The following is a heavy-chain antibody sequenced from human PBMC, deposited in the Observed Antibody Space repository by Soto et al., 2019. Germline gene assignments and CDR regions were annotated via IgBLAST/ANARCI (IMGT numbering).Heavy chain of an antibody. CDR2: ISYDGSNK. Sequence: GGSLRLSCAASGFTFSSYGMHWVRQAPGKGLEWVAVISYDGSNKYYADSVKGRFTISRDNSKNTLYLQMNSLRAEDTAVYYCAKDSYDFWSGYSHYYYMDVWGKGTTVTVSS. D-gene: IGHD3-3*01. J-gene: IGHJ6*03. CDR1: GFTFSSYG. V-gene: IGHV3-30*18. CDR3: AKDSYDFWSGYSHYYYMDV.